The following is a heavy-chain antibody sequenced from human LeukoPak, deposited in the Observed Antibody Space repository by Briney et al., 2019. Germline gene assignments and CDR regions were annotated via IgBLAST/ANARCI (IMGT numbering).Heavy chain of an antibody. CDR1: GFTFSSYE. CDR3: AREGGSSYYYYMDV. CDR2: ISSSGSTI. J-gene: IGHJ6*03. V-gene: IGHV3-48*03. Sequence: GGSLRLSCAASGFTFSSYEMNWVRQAPGKGLEWVSYISSSGSTIYYADSVKGRFTISRDNAKNSLYLQMNSLRAEDTAVYYCAREGGSSYYYYMDVWGKGTTVTISS. D-gene: IGHD2-15*01.